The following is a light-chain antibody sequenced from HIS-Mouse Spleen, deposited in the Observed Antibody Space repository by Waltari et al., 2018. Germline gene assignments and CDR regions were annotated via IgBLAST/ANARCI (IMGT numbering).Light chain of an antibody. J-gene: IGLJ2*01. CDR1: AFPTKY. CDR3: YSTDSSGNHRV. Sequence: SYELTQPPSVSVSPGQTARITCSGDAFPTKYAYWYPKKSGQAPVLVLYEDSKRPSGIPGRFSGSRSGTSATLTISGAQVEDEAEDYCYSTDSSGNHRVFGGGTKLTVL. V-gene: IGLV3-10*01. CDR2: EDS.